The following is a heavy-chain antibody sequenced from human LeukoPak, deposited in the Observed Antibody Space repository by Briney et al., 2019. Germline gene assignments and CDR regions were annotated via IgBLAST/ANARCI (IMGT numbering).Heavy chain of an antibody. CDR1: GFTFSSYW. D-gene: IGHD3-10*01. V-gene: IGHV3-30*18. J-gene: IGHJ4*02. CDR3: AKDQVLWFGESGIDY. Sequence: GGSLRLSCAASGFTFSSYWMSWVRQAPGKGLEWVAVISYDGSNKYYADSVKGRFTISRDNSKNTLYLQMNSLRAEDTAVYYCAKDQVLWFGESGIDYWGQGTLVTVSS. CDR2: ISYDGSNK.